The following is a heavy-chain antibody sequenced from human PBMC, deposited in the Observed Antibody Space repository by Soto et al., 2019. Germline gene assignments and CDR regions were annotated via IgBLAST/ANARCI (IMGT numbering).Heavy chain of an antibody. CDR3: ARLKRMINWFDP. V-gene: IGHV4-39*01. D-gene: IGHD2-15*01. J-gene: IGHJ5*02. Sequence: QLQLQESGPGLVKPSETLSLTCTVSGGSISSSSYYWGWIRQPPGKGLEWIGSIYYSGSTYYNPSLKSRVTISVDTSKNQFSLKLSSVTAADTAVYYCARLKRMINWFDPWGQGTLVTVSS. CDR1: GGSISSSSYY. CDR2: IYYSGST.